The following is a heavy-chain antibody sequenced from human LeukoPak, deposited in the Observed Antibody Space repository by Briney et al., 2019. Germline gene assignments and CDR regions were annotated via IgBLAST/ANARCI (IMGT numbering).Heavy chain of an antibody. CDR2: IYSGGST. J-gene: IGHJ4*02. Sequence: GGSLRLSCAASGFTVSSNYMSWVRQAPGKGLEWVSVIYSGGSTYYADSVKGRFTISRDNSKNTLYLQMNGLRAEDTAVYYCARGAVAGDFDYWGQGTLVTVSS. V-gene: IGHV3-66*01. CDR1: GFTVSSNY. CDR3: ARGAVAGDFDY. D-gene: IGHD6-19*01.